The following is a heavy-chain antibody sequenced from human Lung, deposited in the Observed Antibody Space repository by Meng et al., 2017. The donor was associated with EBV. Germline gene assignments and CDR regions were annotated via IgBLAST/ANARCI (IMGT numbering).Heavy chain of an antibody. CDR3: ARATVVVPSGIYWFDP. V-gene: IGHV4-31*03. CDR2: IYYSGNT. Sequence: QVQLQESGPGLVKPSQTLSLTCTVSGDSIRSGGYYWSWIRQHPGKGLEWIGYIYYSGNTYYNPSLKSRVTISIDTSKNQFSLKLSSVTAADTAVYFCARATVVVPSGIYWFDPWGQGTLVTVSS. CDR1: GDSIRSGGYY. D-gene: IGHD6-13*01. J-gene: IGHJ5*02.